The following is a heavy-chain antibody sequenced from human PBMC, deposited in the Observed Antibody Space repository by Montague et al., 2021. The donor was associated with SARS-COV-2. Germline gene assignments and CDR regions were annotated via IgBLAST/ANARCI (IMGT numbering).Heavy chain of an antibody. J-gene: IGHJ3*02. CDR3: ARHITGSGNAFDI. CDR1: GDSVSSSSYY. CDR2: IYYTGST. D-gene: IGHD3-10*01. Sequence: SETLSLTCTVSGDSVSSSSYYWGWIRQPPGKGLEWIGSIYYTGSTYYNPPLKSRVTISVDTSKNQFSLKLSSVTAADTAVYYCARHITGSGNAFDIWGQGTMVTVSS. V-gene: IGHV4-39*01.